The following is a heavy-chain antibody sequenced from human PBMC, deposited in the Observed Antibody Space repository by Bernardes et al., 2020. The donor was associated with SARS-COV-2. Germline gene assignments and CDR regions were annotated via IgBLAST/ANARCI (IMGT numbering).Heavy chain of an antibody. D-gene: IGHD3-16*01. V-gene: IGHV1-2*02. CDR3: ASVTWGNYDDFDV. Sequence: ASVKVSCKASGYTFTASYIHWVRQAPGQGLEWMGWIHPNSGDTNYAQKFQGRVTMTRDTSINTAHMELSRLRSDDTAIYYCASVTWGNYDDFDVWGQGTMVTVSS. CDR2: IHPNSGDT. CDR1: GYTFTASY. J-gene: IGHJ3*01.